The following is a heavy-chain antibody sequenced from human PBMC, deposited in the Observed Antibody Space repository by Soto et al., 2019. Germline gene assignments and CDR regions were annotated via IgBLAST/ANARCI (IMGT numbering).Heavy chain of an antibody. D-gene: IGHD1-1*01. V-gene: IGHV3-21*01. CDR1: GFTFSSYT. Sequence: GVLRLSCAASGFTFSSYTINWVRQAPGKGLEWVSSISTGSSYIYYADSVKGRFTISRDNAKNSLYLQMNSLRADDTALYHCARGGVPQAFDIWGQGTMVPVSS. CDR2: ISTGSSYI. J-gene: IGHJ3*02. CDR3: ARGGVPQAFDI.